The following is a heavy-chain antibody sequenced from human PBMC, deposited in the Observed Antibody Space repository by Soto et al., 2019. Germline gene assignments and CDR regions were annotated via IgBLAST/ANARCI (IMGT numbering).Heavy chain of an antibody. J-gene: IGHJ5*02. CDR1: GFTFSSYA. D-gene: IGHD6-13*01. Sequence: PGGSLRLSCAASGFTFSSYAMSWVRQAPGKGLEWVSAISGSGGSTYYADSVKGRFTISRDNSKNTLYLQMNSLRAEDTAVYYCAKGPRGQQQLVEKWDNWFDPWGQGTLVTVSS. CDR2: ISGSGGST. V-gene: IGHV3-23*01. CDR3: AKGPRGQQQLVEKWDNWFDP.